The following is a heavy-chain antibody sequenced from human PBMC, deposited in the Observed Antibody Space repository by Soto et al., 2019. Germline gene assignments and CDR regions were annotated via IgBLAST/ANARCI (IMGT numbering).Heavy chain of an antibody. CDR3: ARTLYSSSPQGYYYYYMDV. CDR2: IFSNDEK. V-gene: IGHV2-26*01. Sequence: QVTLKESGPVLVKPTETLTLTCTVSGFSLSNARMGVSWIRQPPGKALEWLAHIFSNDEKSYSTSLKSRLTISKDTSKSQVVLTMTNMDPVDTATYYCARTLYSSSPQGYYYYYMDVWGKGTTVTVSS. J-gene: IGHJ6*03. D-gene: IGHD6-6*01. CDR1: GFSLSNARMG.